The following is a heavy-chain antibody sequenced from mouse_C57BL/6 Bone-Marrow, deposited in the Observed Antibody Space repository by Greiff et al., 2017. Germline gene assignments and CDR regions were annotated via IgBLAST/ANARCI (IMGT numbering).Heavy chain of an antibody. D-gene: IGHD1-1*01. J-gene: IGHJ1*03. Sequence: VQLKQSGAELVRPGASVKLSCTASGFNIKDDYMHWVKQGPEQGLEWIGWIDPENGDTEYASKFQGKATITADTSSNTAYLQLSSLTSEDTAVYYCTTYGSSLWYFDVWGTGTTVTVSS. CDR1: GFNIKDDY. V-gene: IGHV14-4*01. CDR3: TTYGSSLWYFDV. CDR2: IDPENGDT.